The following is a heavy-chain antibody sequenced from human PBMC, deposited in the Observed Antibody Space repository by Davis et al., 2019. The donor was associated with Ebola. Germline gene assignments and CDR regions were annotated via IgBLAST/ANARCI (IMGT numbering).Heavy chain of an antibody. CDR3: ATLRRTITGMDDGFDI. J-gene: IGHJ3*02. CDR2: IFTGDSDT. V-gene: IGHV5-51*01. CDR1: GNSFSSHW. D-gene: IGHD1-20*01. Sequence: GESLKISCQESGNSFSSHWIGWVRQMPGKGLEWMGIIFTGDSDTRYRPSFRGQVTISADKSFKTAFLQWSSLKASDTARYYCATLRRTITGMDDGFDIWGQGTMVTVSS.